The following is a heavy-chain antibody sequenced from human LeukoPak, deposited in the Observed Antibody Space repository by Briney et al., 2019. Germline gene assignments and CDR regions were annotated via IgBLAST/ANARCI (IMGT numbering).Heavy chain of an antibody. CDR3: AMVRGESAFDI. CDR2: IYPGDSDT. V-gene: IGHV5-51*01. J-gene: IGHJ3*02. Sequence: GASLQISCQGSGSSFTSYWIGWVRQMPGKGLEWMGIIYPGDSDTRYSPSFQGQVTISADKSISTAYLQWSSLKASDTAMYYCAMVRGESAFDIWGQGTMVTVSS. D-gene: IGHD3-10*01. CDR1: GSSFTSYW.